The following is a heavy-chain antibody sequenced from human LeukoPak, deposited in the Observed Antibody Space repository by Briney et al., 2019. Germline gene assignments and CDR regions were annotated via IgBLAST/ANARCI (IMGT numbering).Heavy chain of an antibody. J-gene: IGHJ4*02. CDR2: ISYDGSNT. CDR1: GFTFSSYG. D-gene: IGHD3-10*01. Sequence: GGSLRLSCAASGFTFSSYGMHRVRQAPGKGLEWVAVISYDGSNTYYADSVKGRFTISRDNSKNMLYLQMNSLRAGDTAVYYCAKPYYYGSRSYMDYWGQGTLVTVSS. CDR3: AKPYYYGSRSYMDY. V-gene: IGHV3-30*18.